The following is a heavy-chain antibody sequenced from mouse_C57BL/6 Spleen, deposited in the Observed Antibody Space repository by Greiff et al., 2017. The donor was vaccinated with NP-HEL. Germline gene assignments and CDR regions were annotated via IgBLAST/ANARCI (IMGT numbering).Heavy chain of an antibody. V-gene: IGHV5-17*01. J-gene: IGHJ3*01. D-gene: IGHD2-1*01. Sequence: EVKLMESGGGLVKPGGSLKLSCAASGFTFSDYGMHWVRQAPEKGLEWVAYISSGSSTIYYADTVKGRFTISRDNAKNTLFLQMTSLRSEDTAMYYCARPYGNYGGLFAYWGQGTLVTVSA. CDR1: GFTFSDYG. CDR2: ISSGSSTI. CDR3: ARPYGNYGGLFAY.